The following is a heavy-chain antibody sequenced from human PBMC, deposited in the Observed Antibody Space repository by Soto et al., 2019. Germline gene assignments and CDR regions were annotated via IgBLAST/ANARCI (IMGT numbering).Heavy chain of an antibody. D-gene: IGHD3-10*01. CDR2: ISYDGTNK. CDR1: GFTFRTYA. Sequence: PGGSLRLSCAASGFTFRTYAMHWVRQAPGKGLEWVAVISYDGTNKYYADSVKGRFTISRDNSKNTLYLQMNSLRAEDTAVYYCARDPMVEATYYYSYGMDVWGQGTKVTVSS. CDR3: ARDPMVEATYYYSYGMDV. V-gene: IGHV3-30-3*01. J-gene: IGHJ6*02.